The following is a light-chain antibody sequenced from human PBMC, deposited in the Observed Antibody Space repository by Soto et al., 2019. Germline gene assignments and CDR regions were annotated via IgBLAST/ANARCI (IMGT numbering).Light chain of an antibody. V-gene: IGLV2-14*03. CDR3: CSYTISNTRQIV. CDR2: DVS. Sequence: QSVLTQPASVSGSPGQSITISCTGTSSDVGGYNYVSWYQHHPGKAPKLMIYDVSNRPSGVSNRFSGSKSGNTASLTISGLQPEDVAEYYSCSYTISNTRQIVFGTGTKVTVL. J-gene: IGLJ1*01. CDR1: SSDVGGYNY.